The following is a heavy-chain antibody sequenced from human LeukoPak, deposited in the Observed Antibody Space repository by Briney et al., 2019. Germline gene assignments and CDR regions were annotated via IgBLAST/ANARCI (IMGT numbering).Heavy chain of an antibody. CDR3: ARGRGYSSGWGHYYDPLDV. J-gene: IGHJ6*02. CDR2: VKHPGGT. CDR1: GGSFSDYY. Sequence: PSETLSLTCAVYGGSFSDYYWTWIRQPPGEGLEWIGEVKHPGGTNYNPSLRGRVAISVDTSKNQFSLRLTPVTAADTSVFYCARGRGYSSGWGHYYDPLDVWGQGTAVTVSS. D-gene: IGHD6-19*01. V-gene: IGHV4-34*01.